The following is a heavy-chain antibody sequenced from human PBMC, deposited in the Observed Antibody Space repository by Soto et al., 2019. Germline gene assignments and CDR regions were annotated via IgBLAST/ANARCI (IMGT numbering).Heavy chain of an antibody. D-gene: IGHD6-6*01. J-gene: IGHJ4*02. V-gene: IGHV3-9*01. CDR3: AKDMFTSSSAARIYY. CDR2: ISWQSGSI. CDR1: GFIFDDYA. Sequence: EVQLVESGGGLAQPGRSLRLSCAASGFIFDDYAMHWVRQAPGKGLEWVSGISWQSGSIRYADSVKGRFTISRDNAKNSLYLLMNSLRVEDTALYYCAKDMFTSSSAARIYYWGQGILVTVSS.